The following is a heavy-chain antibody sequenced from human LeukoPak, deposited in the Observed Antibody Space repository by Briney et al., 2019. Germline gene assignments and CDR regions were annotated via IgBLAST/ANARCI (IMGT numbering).Heavy chain of an antibody. Sequence: SETLSLTCTVSGGSISSYYWSWIRQPPGKGLEWIGYIYYSGNTNYNPSLKSRVTISVDTSKNQFSLKLSSVTAADTAVYYCARGLGSSWPWNFDYWGQGTLVTVSS. J-gene: IGHJ4*02. CDR1: GGSISSYY. CDR2: IYYSGNT. D-gene: IGHD6-13*01. V-gene: IGHV4-59*01. CDR3: ARGLGSSWPWNFDY.